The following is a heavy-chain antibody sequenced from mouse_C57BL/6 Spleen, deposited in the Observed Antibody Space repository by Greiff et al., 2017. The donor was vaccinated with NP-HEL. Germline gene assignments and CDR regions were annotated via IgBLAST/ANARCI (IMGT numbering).Heavy chain of an antibody. CDR3: ARERYDYDGFAC. CDR1: GYAFSSSW. CDR2: IYPGDGDT. D-gene: IGHD2-4*01. V-gene: IGHV1-82*01. J-gene: IGHJ3*01. Sequence: VQLQQSGPELVKPGASVKISCKASGYAFSSSWMNWVKQRPGKGLEWIGRIYPGDGDTNYNGKFKGKATLTADKSSSTAYMQLSSLTSEDSAVYFCARERYDYDGFACWGQGTLVTVSA.